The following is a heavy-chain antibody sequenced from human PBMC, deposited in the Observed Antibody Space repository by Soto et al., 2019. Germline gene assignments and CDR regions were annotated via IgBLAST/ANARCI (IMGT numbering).Heavy chain of an antibody. V-gene: IGHV3-30-3*01. CDR3: ARETHQEGLVLGWYYYYGMDV. CDR2: ISYDGSNK. CDR1: GFTFSSYA. D-gene: IGHD6-19*01. J-gene: IGHJ6*02. Sequence: PGGSLRLSCAASGFTFSSYAMHWVGRAPGKGLEWVAVISYDGSNKYYADSVKGRFTISRDNSKNTLYLQMNSLRAEDTAVYYCARETHQEGLVLGWYYYYGMDVWGQGTTVTVSS.